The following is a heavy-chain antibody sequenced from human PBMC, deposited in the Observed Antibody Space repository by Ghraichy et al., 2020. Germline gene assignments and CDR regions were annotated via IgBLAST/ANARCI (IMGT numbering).Heavy chain of an antibody. V-gene: IGHV2-70*04. D-gene: IGHD4-17*01. J-gene: IGHJ4*02. Sequence: GPTLVKPTQTLTLTCTFSGFSLSTSGMRVSWIRQPPGKALEWLARIDWDDDKFYSTSLKTRLTISKDTSKNQVVLTMTNMDPVDTATYYCARSRLDYGDYGVGLGENYYFDYWGQGTLVTVSS. CDR3: ARSRLDYGDYGVGLGENYYFDY. CDR1: GFSLSTSGMR. CDR2: IDWDDDK.